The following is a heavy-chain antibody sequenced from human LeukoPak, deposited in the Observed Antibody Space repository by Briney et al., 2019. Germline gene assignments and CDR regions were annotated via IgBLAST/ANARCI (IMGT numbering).Heavy chain of an antibody. CDR3: ARVAMIVVHKRAFDI. D-gene: IGHD3-22*01. V-gene: IGHV4-39*07. J-gene: IGHJ3*02. CDR2: IYYSGSI. CDR1: GGSISSSSYY. Sequence: SETLSLTCTVSGGSISSSSYYWVWLRQPPGKGLEGIGSIYYSGSIYYNPSLKSRVNISVDTPKNQFSLKLSSVTAASTAVYYCARVAMIVVHKRAFDIWGQGTMVTVSS.